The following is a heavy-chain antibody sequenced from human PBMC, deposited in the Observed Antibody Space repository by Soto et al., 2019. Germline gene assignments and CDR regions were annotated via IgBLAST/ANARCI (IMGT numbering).Heavy chain of an antibody. CDR3: AKGVSQYTPLALFDY. CDR2: ISGSDGRT. CDR1: GFTFSSYA. D-gene: IGHD5-18*01. J-gene: IGHJ4*02. Sequence: GGSLRLSCADSGFTFSSYAMSWVRQAPGKGLEWVSTISGSDGRTYSTDSVKGRFTISRDNSRNTAYLQMNSLRVEDTAVYYCAKGVSQYTPLALFDYWGRGTLVTVSS. V-gene: IGHV3-23*01.